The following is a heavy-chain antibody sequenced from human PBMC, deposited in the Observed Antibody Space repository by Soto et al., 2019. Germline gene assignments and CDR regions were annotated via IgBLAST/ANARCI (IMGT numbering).Heavy chain of an antibody. V-gene: IGHV3-11*06. CDR2: ISETGSHT. CDR1: GFTFTDYH. J-gene: IGHJ4*02. D-gene: IGHD7-27*01. Sequence: LRLSCEASGFTFTDYHMSWIRQAPGKGLEWVALISETGSHTAYAESVKGRFTISRDNARPSVFLQMNSLRSDDTAVYFCARSLRATSPLTFWGQGTPATVSS. CDR3: ARSLRATSPLTF.